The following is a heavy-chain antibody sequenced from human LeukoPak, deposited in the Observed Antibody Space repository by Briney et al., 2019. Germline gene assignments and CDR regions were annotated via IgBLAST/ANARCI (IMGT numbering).Heavy chain of an antibody. CDR3: VRVIGGVLVGSARAFDI. Sequence: GASVKVSCKASGYTFTSYYMHWVRQAPGQGLEWMGIINPSGGSTSYAQKFQGRVTMTRDTSTSTVYMELSSLRSEDTAVYYCVRVIGGVLVGSARAFDIWGQGTMDSVSS. J-gene: IGHJ3*02. D-gene: IGHD2/OR15-2a*01. V-gene: IGHV1-46*01. CDR2: INPSGGST. CDR1: GYTFTSYY.